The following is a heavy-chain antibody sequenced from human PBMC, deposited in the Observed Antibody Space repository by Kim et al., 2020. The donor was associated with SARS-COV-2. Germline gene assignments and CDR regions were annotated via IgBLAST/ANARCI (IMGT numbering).Heavy chain of an antibody. CDR1: GFSFSSRW. V-gene: IGHV3-7*01. CDR3: AILDSSPQGSTGY. J-gene: IGHJ4*02. CDR2: IKEDGSET. Sequence: GGSLRLSCAVSGFSFSSRWSSWVRQAPGKGLEWVACIKEDGSETHYVDSVNGRFTISRDNAKKALYLHMNSLRAEDSALYYCAILDSSPQGSTGYWGQGTLVTVSS. D-gene: IGHD2-2*01.